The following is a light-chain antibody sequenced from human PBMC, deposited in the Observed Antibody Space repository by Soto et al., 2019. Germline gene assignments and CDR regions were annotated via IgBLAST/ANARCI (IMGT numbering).Light chain of an antibody. CDR3: CSYAGSSTWV. J-gene: IGLJ1*01. CDR2: EGS. CDR1: SSDVGSYNF. V-gene: IGLV2-23*01. Sequence: QSALTQPASVSGSPGQSITISCTGTSSDVGSYNFVSWYQQHPGKAPKVMIYEGSKRPSGVSNLFSGSKSGNTASLTISGLQAEDEADYYCCSYAGSSTWVFGTGTKVTVL.